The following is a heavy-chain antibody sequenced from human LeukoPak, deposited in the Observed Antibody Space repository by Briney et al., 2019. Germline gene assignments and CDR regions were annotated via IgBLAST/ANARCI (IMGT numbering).Heavy chain of an antibody. CDR1: GFTFSSYS. J-gene: IGHJ4*02. V-gene: IGHV3-21*01. CDR3: ARGGYSYGFGFDY. D-gene: IGHD5-18*01. CDR2: ISSSSSYI. Sequence: GGSLRLSCAASGFTFSSYSMNWVRQAPGKGLEWVSSISSSSSYIYHADSMKGRFTISRDNAKNSLYLQMSSLRGEDTAVYYCARGGYSYGFGFDYWGQGILVTVSS.